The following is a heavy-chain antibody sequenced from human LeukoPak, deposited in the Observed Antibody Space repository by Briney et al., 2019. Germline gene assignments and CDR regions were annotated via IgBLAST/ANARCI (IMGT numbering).Heavy chain of an antibody. V-gene: IGHV3-15*01. CDR3: TTDPWPYIYYYYGMDV. J-gene: IGHJ6*02. D-gene: IGHD4-11*01. Sequence: GGSLRLSCAASGFTLSNAWMSSVRQAPGKGLEWVGPIRSKTDGGTTDYAAPVKGRFTISRDDSKNTLYLQVNSLKTEDTAVYYCTTDPWPYIYYYYGMDVWGQGTTVTVSS. CDR1: GFTLSNAW. CDR2: IRSKTDGGTT.